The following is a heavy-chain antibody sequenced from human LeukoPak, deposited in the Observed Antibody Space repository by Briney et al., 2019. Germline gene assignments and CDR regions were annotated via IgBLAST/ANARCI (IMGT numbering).Heavy chain of an antibody. D-gene: IGHD3-22*01. CDR2: IYYSGST. V-gene: IGHV4-39*01. J-gene: IGHJ6*02. CDR1: GGSISNSTYY. Sequence: KPSETLSLTCTVSGGSISNSTYYWGWIRQPPGKGLEWIGSIYYSGSTYYNPSLKSRVTISVDTSKNQFSLKLSSVTAADTAVYYCARSGYDSSGYYYQVMDVWGQGTTVTVSS. CDR3: ARSGYDSSGYYYQVMDV.